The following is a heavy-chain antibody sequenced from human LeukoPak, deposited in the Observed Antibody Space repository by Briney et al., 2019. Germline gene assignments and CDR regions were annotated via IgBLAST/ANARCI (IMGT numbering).Heavy chain of an antibody. CDR3: ASASGDNDAFDI. CDR1: GFTFSSYV. V-gene: IGHV3-33*01. D-gene: IGHD1-26*01. Sequence: GGSLRLSCAASGFTFSSYVMHWVRQAPGKGLEWVAVIWNDGSNKYFADSVKGRFTISRDSSKNTLYLQMNSLRAEDTAVYYCASASGDNDAFDIWGQETRVSVSS. J-gene: IGHJ3*02. CDR2: IWNDGSNK.